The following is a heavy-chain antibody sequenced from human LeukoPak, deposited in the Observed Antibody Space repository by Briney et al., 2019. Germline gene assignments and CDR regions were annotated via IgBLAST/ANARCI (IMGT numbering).Heavy chain of an antibody. CDR3: ANLGSRDAFDI. CDR2: ISYDGSNK. Sequence: GGSLRLSCAASGFTFSSYGMHWVRQAPGKGLEWVAVISYDGSNKYYADSVKGRFTISRDNSKNTLYLQMNSLRAEDTAVCYCANLGSRDAFDIWGQGTVVTVSS. D-gene: IGHD7-27*01. V-gene: IGHV3-30*18. CDR1: GFTFSSYG. J-gene: IGHJ3*02.